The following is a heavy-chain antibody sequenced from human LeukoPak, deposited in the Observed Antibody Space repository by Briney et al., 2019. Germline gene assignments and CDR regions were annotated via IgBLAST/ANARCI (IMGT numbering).Heavy chain of an antibody. CDR2: ISSSGSTI. CDR3: ARDGVGADGIDY. J-gene: IGHJ4*02. D-gene: IGHD1-26*01. CDR1: GFTFSSYE. V-gene: IGHV3-48*03. Sequence: PGGSLRLSCAASGFTFSSYEMNWVRQAPGKGLEGVSYISSSGSTIYYADSVRGRFTISRDNAKNSLYLQMNSLRVEDTAVYYCARDGVGADGIDYWGQGTLVTVSS.